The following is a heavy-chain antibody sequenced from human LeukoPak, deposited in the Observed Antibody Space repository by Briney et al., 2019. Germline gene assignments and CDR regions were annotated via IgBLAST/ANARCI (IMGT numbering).Heavy chain of an antibody. V-gene: IGHV3-48*03. D-gene: IGHD6-13*01. Sequence: GGSLRLSCAASGFTFSSYEMNWVRQARGKGLEWVSYISSSASIINYADSVKGRFTISRDNAKNSLYLQMNSLRAEDTAVYYCARGGSSFNFDYWGQGTLVTVSS. CDR2: ISSSASII. CDR1: GFTFSSYE. CDR3: ARGGSSFNFDY. J-gene: IGHJ4*02.